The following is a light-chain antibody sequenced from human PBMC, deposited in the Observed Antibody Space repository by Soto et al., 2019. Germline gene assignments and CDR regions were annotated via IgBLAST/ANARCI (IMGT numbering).Light chain of an antibody. V-gene: IGLV1-44*01. CDR2: TTN. CDR3: AASDDSLNGHV. CDR1: SSNIGTSS. Sequence: QSVLTQPHSASGTPGHRVTISCSGSSSNIGTSSVHWFQQLPGTAPKLLISTTNQRPSGVPERFSGSKSGTSASLAISGLQSEDEADYYCAASDDSLNGHVFGTGTKVTAL. J-gene: IGLJ1*01.